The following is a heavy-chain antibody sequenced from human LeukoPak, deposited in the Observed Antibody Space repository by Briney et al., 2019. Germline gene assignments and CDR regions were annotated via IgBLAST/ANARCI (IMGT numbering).Heavy chain of an antibody. CDR2: INHSGST. CDR3: ARPTAPIVWDGGLIHANAFDI. J-gene: IGHJ3*02. Sequence: SETLSLTCAVYGGSFSGYYWSWIRQPPGKGLEWIGEINHSGSTSYNPSRKSRVTISVDTSKNQFSRKLSSVTAADTAVYYCARPTAPIVWDGGLIHANAFDIWGQGTMVTVSS. V-gene: IGHV4-34*01. CDR1: GGSFSGYY. D-gene: IGHD3-16*01.